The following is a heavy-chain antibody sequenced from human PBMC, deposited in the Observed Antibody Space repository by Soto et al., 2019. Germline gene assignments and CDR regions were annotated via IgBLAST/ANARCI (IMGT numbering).Heavy chain of an antibody. V-gene: IGHV1-18*01. J-gene: IGHJ6*02. D-gene: IGHD5-18*01. CDR2: ISAYNGNT. Sequence: ASVKLSCKASGYRFTSYGISWVRQAPGQGLEWMGWISAYNGNTNYAQKLQGRVTMTTDTSTSTAYMELRSLRSDDTAVYYCARNKATWIQLWEPPSDYYYGMDVWGQGTTVTVSS. CDR1: GYRFTSYG. CDR3: ARNKATWIQLWEPPSDYYYGMDV.